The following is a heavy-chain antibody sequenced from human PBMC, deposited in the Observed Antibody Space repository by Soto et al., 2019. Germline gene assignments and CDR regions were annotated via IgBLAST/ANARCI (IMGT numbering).Heavy chain of an antibody. J-gene: IGHJ4*02. Sequence: GGSLRLSCAASGFTFSSYCMHWVRQAPGKGLEWVAVLSYDGIRAYYADSVKGRFTISRDNSKNTLYLQMNSLRADDTAVYYCAKVYGYSFDYWGQGTLVTVSS. CDR2: LSYDGIRA. V-gene: IGHV3-30*18. CDR1: GFTFSSYC. CDR3: AKVYGYSFDY. D-gene: IGHD4-4*01.